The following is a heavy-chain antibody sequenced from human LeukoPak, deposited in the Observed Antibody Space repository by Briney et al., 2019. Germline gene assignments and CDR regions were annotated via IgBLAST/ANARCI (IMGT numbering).Heavy chain of an antibody. CDR2: ISVYNGNT. J-gene: IGHJ3*02. CDR1: GYTFTSYG. CDR3: ASPYCSGGTCYAHDAFDI. D-gene: IGHD2-15*01. V-gene: IGHV1-18*01. Sequence: ASVKVSCKASGYTFTSYGISWVRQAPGQGLEWMGWISVYNGNTNYAQKLQGRVTMTTDTSTSTAYMELRSLRSDDTVVYYCASPYCSGGTCYAHDAFDIWGQGTMVTVSS.